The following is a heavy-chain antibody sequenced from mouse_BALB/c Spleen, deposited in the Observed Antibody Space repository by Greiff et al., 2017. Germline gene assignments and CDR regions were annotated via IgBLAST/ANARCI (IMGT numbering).Heavy chain of an antibody. CDR2: ISYSGST. CDR3: ARSYYGSSNAMDY. D-gene: IGHD1-1*01. J-gene: IGHJ4*01. Sequence: EVQLQQSGPSLVKPSQTLSLTCSVTGDSITSGYWNWIRKFPGNKLEYMGYISYSGSTYYNPSLKSRISITRDTSKNQYYLQLNSVTTEDTATYYCARSYYGSSNAMDYWGQGTSVTVSS. V-gene: IGHV3-8*02. CDR1: GDSITSGY.